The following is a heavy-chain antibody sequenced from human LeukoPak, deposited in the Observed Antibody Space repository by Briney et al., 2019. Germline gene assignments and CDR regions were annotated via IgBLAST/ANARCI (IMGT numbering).Heavy chain of an antibody. D-gene: IGHD5-12*01. CDR3: AKATVATRVYGMDV. CDR2: INQDGTEA. CDR1: GFTFSNFW. J-gene: IGHJ6*02. Sequence: GGSLRLSCAASGFTFSNFWMSWVRQAPGKGLEWVANINQDGTEANYVASVKGRFIISRDNAKSSLFLQMNSLRVEDTAVYYCAKATVATRVYGMDVWGQGTTVTVSS. V-gene: IGHV3-7*01.